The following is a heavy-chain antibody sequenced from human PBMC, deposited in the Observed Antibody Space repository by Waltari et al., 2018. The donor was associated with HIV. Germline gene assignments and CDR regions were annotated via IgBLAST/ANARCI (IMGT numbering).Heavy chain of an antibody. V-gene: IGHV1-8*01. CDR1: GYTFTSSD. CDR2: MNPNSGNT. D-gene: IGHD2-2*01. Sequence: QVQLVQSGAEVKKPGASVKVSCKASGYTFTSSDINWVRPAIGQGLEWMGWMNPNSGNTGYAQKFQGRVTMTRNTSISTAYMELSSLRSEDTAVYYCARLGYCSSTSCYYYYYYGMDVWGQGTTVTVSS. J-gene: IGHJ6*02. CDR3: ARLGYCSSTSCYYYYYYGMDV.